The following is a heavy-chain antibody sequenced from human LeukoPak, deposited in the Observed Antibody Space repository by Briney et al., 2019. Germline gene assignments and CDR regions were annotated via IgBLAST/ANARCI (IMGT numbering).Heavy chain of an antibody. CDR2: IIPIFGTA. V-gene: IGHV1-69*13. Sequence: GASVKVSCKASGGTFSSYAISWVRQAPGQGLEWMGGIIPIFGTANYAQKFQGRVTITADESTSTAYMELSSLRSEGTAVYYCARGDSGWYFDYWGQGTLVTVSS. CDR1: GGTFSSYA. J-gene: IGHJ4*02. CDR3: ARGDSGWYFDY. D-gene: IGHD6-19*01.